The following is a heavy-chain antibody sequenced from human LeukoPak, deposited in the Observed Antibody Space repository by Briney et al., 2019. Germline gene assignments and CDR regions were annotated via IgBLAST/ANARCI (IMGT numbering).Heavy chain of an antibody. CDR2: ISSSSSYI. Sequence: PGGSLRLSCAASGFTFSTYAMSWVRQAPGKGLEWVSSISSSSSYIYYADSVKGRFTISRDNAKNSLYLQMNSLRAEDTAVYYCARDPAGVDGDYFDYWGQGTLVTVSS. V-gene: IGHV3-21*01. CDR3: ARDPAGVDGDYFDY. D-gene: IGHD5-12*01. CDR1: GFTFSTYA. J-gene: IGHJ4*02.